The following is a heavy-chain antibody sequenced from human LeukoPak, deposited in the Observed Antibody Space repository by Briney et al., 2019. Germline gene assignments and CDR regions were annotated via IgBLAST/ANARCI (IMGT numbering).Heavy chain of an antibody. CDR1: GFTFRSYW. CDR2: IQSDGRTT. V-gene: IGHV3-74*01. J-gene: IGHJ4*02. CDR3: ARGRGWNLDD. Sequence: GGSLRLSRAASGFTFRSYWMHWVRHAPGKGLVWVSLIQSDGRTTNSADSVKGRFTISRDNAKNTLFLRMNSLRAEDTAGYYCARGRGWNLDDWGQGTLVTVSS. D-gene: IGHD6-19*01.